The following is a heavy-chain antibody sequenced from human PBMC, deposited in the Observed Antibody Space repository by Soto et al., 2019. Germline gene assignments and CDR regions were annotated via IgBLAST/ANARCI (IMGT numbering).Heavy chain of an antibody. Sequence: QVQLVQSGAEERKPGASEKLSCRASGYTCISYAIHWVRQAPGQRLAWVGWVNPATRHTEYSEKFQGRVTLTSDTSAKTGYKEPSSQRSEDTAGYYCARGGWFLDDWGRGTLVTVSS. CDR2: VNPATRHT. CDR1: GYTCISYA. J-gene: IGHJ4*02. V-gene: IGHV1-3*05. D-gene: IGHD3-10*01. CDR3: ARGGWFLDD.